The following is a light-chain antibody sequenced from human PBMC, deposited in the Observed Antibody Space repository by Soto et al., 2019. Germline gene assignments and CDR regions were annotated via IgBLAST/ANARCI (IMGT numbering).Light chain of an antibody. J-gene: IGKJ1*01. Sequence: DIRMTQSPSTLSASGGDRVTITCRASQSISSWLAWYQQKPGKAPKLLIYKASSLESGVPSRFSGSGSGTEFTLTISSLQPDDFATYYCQQYNSYLKTFGQGTKVDIK. V-gene: IGKV1-5*03. CDR2: KAS. CDR1: QSISSW. CDR3: QQYNSYLKT.